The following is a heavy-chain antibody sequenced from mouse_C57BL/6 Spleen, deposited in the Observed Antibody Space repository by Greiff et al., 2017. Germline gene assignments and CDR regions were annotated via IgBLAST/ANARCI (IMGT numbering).Heavy chain of an antibody. V-gene: IGHV14-3*01. CDR1: GFNIKNSY. J-gene: IGHJ4*01. Sequence: VQLQQSVAELVRPGASVKLSCTASGFNIKNSYMHWVKQRPEQGLEWIGRIYPANGNTKYDPKFKGKATITADTSSNTAYLQLSSLTSEDTAIYAGPRGNRYYYAMDYWGQGTSVTVSS. D-gene: IGHD2-14*01. CDR3: PRGNRYYYAMDY. CDR2: IYPANGNT.